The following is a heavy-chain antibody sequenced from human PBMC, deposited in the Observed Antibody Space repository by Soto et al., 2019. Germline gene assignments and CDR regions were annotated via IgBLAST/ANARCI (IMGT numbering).Heavy chain of an antibody. CDR3: ARAWAGGTLRADS. V-gene: IGHV4-30-4*01. CDR1: GGSISSGDYY. D-gene: IGHD1-26*01. Sequence: QVQLQESGPGLVKPSQTLSLTCTVSGGSISSGDYYWSWIRQTPGRGLEWIGLIHNTGRTYYNPSLQSRASISVDTPKNQFSLSPTSLAATDTAIYYWARAWAGGTLRADSWGQGTLVTVSS. J-gene: IGHJ5*01. CDR2: IHNTGRT.